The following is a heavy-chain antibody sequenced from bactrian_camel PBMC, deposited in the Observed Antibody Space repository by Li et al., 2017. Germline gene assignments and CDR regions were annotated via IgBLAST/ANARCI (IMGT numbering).Heavy chain of an antibody. J-gene: IGHJ6*01. CDR2: IDDAGST. Sequence: HVQLVESGGGSVQAGGSLRLSCTASGFTFADSDMGWYRQAPGKEPEGVAAIDDAGSTNYADSVKGRFTISVDNAKNTLYLQMNSLKTEDTAVYYCATAEFAYWGQGTQVTVS. V-gene: IGHV3S55*01. CDR1: GFTFADSD. CDR3: ATAEFAY.